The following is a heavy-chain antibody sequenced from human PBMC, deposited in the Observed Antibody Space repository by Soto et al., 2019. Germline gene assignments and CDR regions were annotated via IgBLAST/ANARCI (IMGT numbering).Heavy chain of an antibody. CDR1: GGPLSSGSYY. Sequence: SETLSLTCTVSGGPLSSGSYYWSWIRQPPGKGLEWIGEINHSGSTNYNPSLKSRVTITVDTSKNQFSLKLSSVTAADTAVYYCARGFSGYDMLYYYYYGMDVWGQGTTVTVSS. D-gene: IGHD5-12*01. CDR3: ARGFSGYDMLYYYYYGMDV. J-gene: IGHJ6*02. CDR2: INHSGST. V-gene: IGHV4-39*07.